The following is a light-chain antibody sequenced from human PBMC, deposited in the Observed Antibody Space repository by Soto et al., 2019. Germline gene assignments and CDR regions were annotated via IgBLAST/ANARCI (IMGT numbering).Light chain of an antibody. Sequence: QSVLTQPPSVSGAPGQRVTIPCTGSSSNIGAGSDVHRYQQLPGTAPKVLIHNNNNRPSGVPDRFSGSKSGTSASLAITGLQSEDEADYYCQSYDSSLSGYVFGTGTKLTVL. CDR2: NNN. CDR3: QSYDSSLSGYV. V-gene: IGLV1-40*01. CDR1: SSNIGAGSD. J-gene: IGLJ1*01.